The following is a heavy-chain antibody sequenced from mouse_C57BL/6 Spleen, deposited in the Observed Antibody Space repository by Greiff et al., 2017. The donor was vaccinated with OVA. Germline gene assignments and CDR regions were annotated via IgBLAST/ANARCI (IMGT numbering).Heavy chain of an antibody. Sequence: VQLQQSGAELVRPGASVKLSCKASGYTFTDYYINWVKQRPGQGLEWIARIYPGSGNTYYNEKFKGKATLTAEKSSSTAYMQLSSLTSEDSAVYFCARSRTLDYWGQGTTLTVSS. CDR2: IYPGSGNT. CDR3: ARSRTLDY. V-gene: IGHV1-76*01. CDR1: GYTFTDYY. J-gene: IGHJ2*01.